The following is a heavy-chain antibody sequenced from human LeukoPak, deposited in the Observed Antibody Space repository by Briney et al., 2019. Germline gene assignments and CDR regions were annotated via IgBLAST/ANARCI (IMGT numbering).Heavy chain of an antibody. CDR3: TRESGAFSPFGF. J-gene: IGHJ4*02. Sequence: SGTLSLTCAVSGGSITTTNWWSWVRQPPGKGLAWIGEVHLNGATNYNPSLESRFSMSIDKSNNHLSLEVTSVTAADTAMYYCTRESGAFSPFGFWGQGTLVTVSS. V-gene: IGHV4-4*02. CDR1: GGSITTTNW. D-gene: IGHD1-26*01. CDR2: VHLNGAT.